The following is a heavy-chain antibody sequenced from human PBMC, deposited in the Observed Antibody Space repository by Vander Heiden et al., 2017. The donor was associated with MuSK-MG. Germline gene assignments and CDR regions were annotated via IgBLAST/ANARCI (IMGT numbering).Heavy chain of an antibody. CDR3: ARVKVSCRGYSYGYNHYFDY. Sequence: QVQLVESGGGVVQPGRSLRLSCAASGFTFSSSAIHWVRQAPGKGLEWVAVISYDGSNKYYADSVKGRFTISRDNSKNTLYLQMNSLRAEDTAVYYCARVKVSCRGYSYGYNHYFDYWGQGTLVTVSS. CDR1: GFTFSSSA. D-gene: IGHD5-18*01. J-gene: IGHJ4*02. CDR2: ISYDGSNK. V-gene: IGHV3-30-3*01.